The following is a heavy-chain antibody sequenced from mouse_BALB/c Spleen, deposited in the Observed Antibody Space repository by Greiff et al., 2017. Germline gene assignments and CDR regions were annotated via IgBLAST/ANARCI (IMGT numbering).Heavy chain of an antibody. V-gene: IGHV5-6*01. J-gene: IGHJ2*01. Sequence: DVQLVESGGDLVKPGGSLKLSCAASGFTFSSYGMSWVRQTPDKRLEWVATISSGGSYTYYPDSVKGRFTISRDNAKNTLYLQMSSLKSEDTAMYYCARHHYYGSSGFDYWGQGTTLTVSS. CDR2: ISSGGSYT. CDR1: GFTFSSYG. D-gene: IGHD1-1*01. CDR3: ARHHYYGSSGFDY.